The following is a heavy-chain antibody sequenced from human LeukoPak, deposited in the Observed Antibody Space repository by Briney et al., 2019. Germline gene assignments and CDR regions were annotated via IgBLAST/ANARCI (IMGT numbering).Heavy chain of an antibody. J-gene: IGHJ4*02. V-gene: IGHV3-11*05. CDR1: GFTFSVYY. Sequence: GGSLRLSCAASGFTFSVYYMSWIRQAPGKGLEWVSYISSSSSYTNYADSVKGRFTISRDNAKNSLYLQMNSLRAEDTAVYYCARDDFLAGYYRGYFDYWGQGTLATVSS. D-gene: IGHD3/OR15-3a*01. CDR3: ARDDFLAGYYRGYFDY. CDR2: ISSSSSYT.